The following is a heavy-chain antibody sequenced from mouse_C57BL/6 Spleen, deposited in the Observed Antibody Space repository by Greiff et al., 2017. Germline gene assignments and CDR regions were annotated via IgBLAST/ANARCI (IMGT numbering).Heavy chain of an antibody. Sequence: VQLQQPGAELVMPGASVKLSCKASGYTFTSYWMHWVKQRPGQGLEWIGEIDPSDSYTNYNQKFKGKSTLTVDKSSSTAYMQLSSLTSEDSAVYYCARKYYGSSYVWYFDVWGTGTTVTVSS. D-gene: IGHD1-1*01. CDR3: ARKYYGSSYVWYFDV. J-gene: IGHJ1*03. V-gene: IGHV1-69*01. CDR2: IDPSDSYT. CDR1: GYTFTSYW.